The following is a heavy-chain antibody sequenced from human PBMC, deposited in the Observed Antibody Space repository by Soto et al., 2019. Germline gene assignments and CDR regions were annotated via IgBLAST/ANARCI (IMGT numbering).Heavy chain of an antibody. CDR3: VQTTGWPGFDF. D-gene: IGHD6-19*01. V-gene: IGHV3-53*01. CDR2: IYGGGTT. Sequence: EVQLVESGGGLIQPGXSLRLSCAASGFTVSSKYMTWVRQAPGKGLEWVSVIYGGGTTYYADSVKGRFTISRDNSKNTLYLQMNSLRAEDTAVYYCVQTTGWPGFDFWGQGTLVTVSS. J-gene: IGHJ4*02. CDR1: GFTVSSKY.